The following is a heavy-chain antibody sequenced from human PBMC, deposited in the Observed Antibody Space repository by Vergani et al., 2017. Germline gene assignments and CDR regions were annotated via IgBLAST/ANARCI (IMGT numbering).Heavy chain of an antibody. D-gene: IGHD3-22*01. V-gene: IGHV3-30*02. CDR2: IRYDGSNK. J-gene: IGHJ3*02. Sequence: VDLVESGGGLAQPGGSLRLSCEASGITFSSYGMHWVRQAPGKGLEWVAFIRYDGSNKYYADSVKGRFTISRDNSKNTLYLQMNSLRAEDTAVYYCAKEIHYYDRSDNAFDIWGQGTLVTVSS. CDR3: AKEIHYYDRSDNAFDI. CDR1: GITFSSYG.